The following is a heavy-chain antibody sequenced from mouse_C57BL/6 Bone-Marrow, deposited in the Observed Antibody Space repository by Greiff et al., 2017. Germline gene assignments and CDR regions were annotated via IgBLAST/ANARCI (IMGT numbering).Heavy chain of an antibody. V-gene: IGHV5-17*01. CDR1: GFTFSDYG. Sequence: EVKLMESGGGLVKPGGSLKLSCAASGFTFSDYGMHWVRPAPEKGLEWVAYISSGSSTIYYADTVKGRFTISRDNAKNTLFLQMTSLRSEDTAMYYCAVPFAYWGQGTLVTVSA. CDR2: ISSGSSTI. J-gene: IGHJ3*01. CDR3: AVPFAY.